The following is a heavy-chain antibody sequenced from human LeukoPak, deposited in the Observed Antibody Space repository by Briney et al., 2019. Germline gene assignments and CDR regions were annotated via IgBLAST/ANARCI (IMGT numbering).Heavy chain of an antibody. CDR1: GGSFSGYY. J-gene: IGHJ4*02. CDR3: ARRGYDILTGYYHFDY. D-gene: IGHD3-9*01. CDR2: INHSGST. Sequence: SETLSLTCAVYGGSFSGYYWSWIRQPPGKGLEWIGEINHSGSTNYNPSPKSRVTISVDTSKNQFSLKLSSVTAADTAVYYCARRGYDILTGYYHFDYWGQGTLVTVSS. V-gene: IGHV4-34*01.